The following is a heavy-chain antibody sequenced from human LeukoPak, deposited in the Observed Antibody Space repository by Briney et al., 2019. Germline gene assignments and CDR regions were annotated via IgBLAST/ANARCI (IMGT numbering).Heavy chain of an antibody. D-gene: IGHD1-26*01. V-gene: IGHV3-66*01. CDR3: ASGIRAFDN. J-gene: IGHJ4*02. Sequence: GGSLRLSYLASGFTVSSTYMSWVRQAPGKGLEWVSVTYSGGSTYYADSVKGRCTISRDNSKNTLYLQMNSLRGEDTAVYYCASGIRAFDNWGQGTLVTVSA. CDR1: GFTVSSTY. CDR2: TYSGGST.